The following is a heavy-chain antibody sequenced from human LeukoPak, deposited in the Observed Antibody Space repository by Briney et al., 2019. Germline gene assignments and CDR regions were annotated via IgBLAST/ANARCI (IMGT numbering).Heavy chain of an antibody. CDR3: ARAHDSSGYSQNSDY. Sequence: PGGSLRLSCAASGFTFSSYEMNWVRQAPGKGLEWVSYITSSGSTIYYADSVKGRFTISRDNAKNSLYLQMNSLRAEDTAVYYCARAHDSSGYSQNSDYWGQGTLVTVSS. J-gene: IGHJ4*02. V-gene: IGHV3-48*03. CDR1: GFTFSSYE. CDR2: ITSSGSTI. D-gene: IGHD3-22*01.